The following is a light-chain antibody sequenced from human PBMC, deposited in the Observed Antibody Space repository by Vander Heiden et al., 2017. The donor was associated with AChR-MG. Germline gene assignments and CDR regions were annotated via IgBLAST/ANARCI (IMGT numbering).Light chain of an antibody. CDR3: QQRSNWPRT. Sequence: EIVLTQSQASLSLSPGERATLPCRASQSVTTYLGWYQQKPGQAPRLLIYDASNRATGIPARFSGSGSGTDFALTISSLEPEDFAVYYCQQRSNWPRTFGQGTKVEIK. V-gene: IGKV3-11*01. CDR1: QSVTTY. J-gene: IGKJ1*01. CDR2: DAS.